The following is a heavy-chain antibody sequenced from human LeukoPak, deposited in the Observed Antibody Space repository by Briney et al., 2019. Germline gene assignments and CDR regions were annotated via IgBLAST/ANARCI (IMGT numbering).Heavy chain of an antibody. CDR3: ARDSTNGWYHGY. V-gene: IGHV3-23*01. J-gene: IGHJ4*02. D-gene: IGHD6-19*01. Sequence: GGSLRLSCAASGFTFSSYAMSWVRQAPGKGLEWVSAISGSGGSTYYADSVKGRFTISRDNSKNTVYLQINNLRVEDTAVYYCARDSTNGWYHGYWGQGTLVTVSS. CDR2: ISGSGGST. CDR1: GFTFSSYA.